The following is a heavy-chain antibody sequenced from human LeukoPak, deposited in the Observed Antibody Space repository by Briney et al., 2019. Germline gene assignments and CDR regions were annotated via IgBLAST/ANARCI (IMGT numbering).Heavy chain of an antibody. J-gene: IGHJ6*03. CDR2: IYYSGST. CDR1: GGSISSSSYY. Sequence: PSETLSLTCTVSGGSISSSSYYWGWIRQPPGKGLEWIGSIYYSGSTYYNPSLKSRVTISVDTSKNQFSLKLSSVTAADTAVYYCARDLLGSRGWSLYYYMDVWGKGTTVTVSS. CDR3: ARDLLGSRGWSLYYYMDV. D-gene: IGHD6-19*01. V-gene: IGHV4-39*07.